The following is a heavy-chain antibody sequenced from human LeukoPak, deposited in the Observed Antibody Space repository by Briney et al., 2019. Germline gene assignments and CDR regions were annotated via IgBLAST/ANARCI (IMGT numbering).Heavy chain of an antibody. CDR1: GFTFSSYA. V-gene: IGHV3-30*04. J-gene: IGHJ4*02. CDR3: ARGGIGYCSSTSCHNPYDY. D-gene: IGHD2-2*02. Sequence: GGSLRLSCAASGFTFSSYAMHWVRQAPGKGLEWVAVISYDGSNKYYADSVKGRFTISRDNSKNTLYLQMNSLRAEDTAVYYCARGGIGYCSSTSCHNPYDYWGQGTLVTVSP. CDR2: ISYDGSNK.